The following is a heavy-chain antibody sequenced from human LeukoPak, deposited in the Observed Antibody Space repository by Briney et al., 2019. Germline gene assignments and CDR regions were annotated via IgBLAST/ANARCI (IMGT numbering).Heavy chain of an antibody. CDR3: ARVVVGDIAAFDI. Sequence: ASVKVSCKASGYTFTSYYMHLVRQAPGQGLEWMGIINPSGGSTSYAQKFQGRVTKTRDTSTSTVYMELSSLRSEDTAMYYCARVVVGDIAAFDIWGQGTMVTVSS. V-gene: IGHV1-46*01. CDR1: GYTFTSYY. D-gene: IGHD4-17*01. CDR2: INPSGGST. J-gene: IGHJ3*02.